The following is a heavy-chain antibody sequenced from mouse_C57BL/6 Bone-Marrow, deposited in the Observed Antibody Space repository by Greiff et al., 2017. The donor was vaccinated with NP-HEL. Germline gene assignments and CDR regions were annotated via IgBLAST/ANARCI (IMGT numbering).Heavy chain of an antibody. V-gene: IGHV1-4*01. CDR3: ARETPIDVLTTVVAMYFDD. J-gene: IGHJ1*03. CDR1: GYTFTSYT. Sequence: VQLQQSGAELARPGASVKMSCKASGYTFTSYTMHWVKQRPGQGLEWIGYINPSSGYTKYNQKFKDKATLTADKSSSTAYMQLSSLTSEDSAVYYCARETPIDVLTTVVAMYFDDWGTGTTVTVSS. CDR2: INPSSGYT. D-gene: IGHD1-1*01.